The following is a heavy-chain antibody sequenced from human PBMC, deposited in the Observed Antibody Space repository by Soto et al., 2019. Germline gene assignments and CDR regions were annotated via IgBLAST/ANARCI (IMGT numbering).Heavy chain of an antibody. Sequence: GASVKVSCKASGYSFTTYGIFWVRQAPGQGLEWMGWISPYNGKTNYAQNLQGRVSMTTDTSTTTAYMELRSLRSDDTAVYYCARPYDSSQSPRFDYWGQGTPVTVSS. D-gene: IGHD3-22*01. V-gene: IGHV1-18*01. CDR1: GYSFTTYG. J-gene: IGHJ4*02. CDR2: ISPYNGKT. CDR3: ARPYDSSQSPRFDY.